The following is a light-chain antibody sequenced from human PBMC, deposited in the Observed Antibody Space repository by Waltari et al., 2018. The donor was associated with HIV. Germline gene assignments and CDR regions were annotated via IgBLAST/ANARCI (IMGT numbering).Light chain of an antibody. CDR3: CSYAGSGGPVV. CDR2: EVI. Sequence: QSALTQPASVSGSTGQSITISCTGTSSDFGRYNLVSWYQQHPGKAPTLIIYEVIKRPSGVADRFSGSKSGNTASLTISGLQAEDDADYHCCSYAGSGGPVVFGGGTKLTVL. CDR1: SSDFGRYNL. V-gene: IGLV2-23*02. J-gene: IGLJ2*01.